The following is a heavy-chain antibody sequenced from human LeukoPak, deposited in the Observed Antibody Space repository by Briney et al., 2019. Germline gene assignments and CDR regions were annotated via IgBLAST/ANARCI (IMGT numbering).Heavy chain of an antibody. J-gene: IGHJ4*02. CDR1: GGSTTGYY. Sequence: PSETLSLTCTVSGGSTTGYYWNWVRQPPGKGLEWIGYIYYSGSTNYNPSLKSRVTISVDTSKNQFSLKLSSVTAADTAVYYCAREGYSGYFDYWGQGTLVTVSS. CDR2: IYYSGST. D-gene: IGHD6-13*01. V-gene: IGHV4-59*01. CDR3: AREGYSGYFDY.